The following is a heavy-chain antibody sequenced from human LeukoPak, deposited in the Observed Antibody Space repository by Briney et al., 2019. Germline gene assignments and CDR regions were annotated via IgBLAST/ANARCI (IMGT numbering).Heavy chain of an antibody. Sequence: GGPLRLSCAASGFTFSSYWMNWARQAPGKGLEWVASINHNGDVNYYVDSVKGRFTISRDNGKNSLYLQMSNLRAEDTAVYFCARGGGLDVWGQGATVTVSS. CDR3: ARGGGLDV. D-gene: IGHD3-16*01. CDR1: GFTFSSYW. J-gene: IGHJ6*02. CDR2: INHNGDVN. V-gene: IGHV3-7*03.